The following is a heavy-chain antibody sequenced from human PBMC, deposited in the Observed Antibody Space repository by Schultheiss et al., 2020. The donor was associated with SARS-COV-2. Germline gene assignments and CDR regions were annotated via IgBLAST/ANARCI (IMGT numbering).Heavy chain of an antibody. CDR2: ISSSGDTI. CDR1: GFTFSSYG. D-gene: IGHD4-17*01. Sequence: GGSLRLSCAASGFTFSSYGMHWVRQAPGKGLEWVSYISSSGDTIYYADSVKGRFTISRDNAKNSLYLQMSSLRAEDTAVYYCASLAATTTLWGQGTLVTVSS. CDR3: ASLAATTTL. V-gene: IGHV3-48*04. J-gene: IGHJ4*02.